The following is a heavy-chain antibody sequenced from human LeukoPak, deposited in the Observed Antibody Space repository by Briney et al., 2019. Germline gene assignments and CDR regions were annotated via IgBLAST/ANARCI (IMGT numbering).Heavy chain of an antibody. J-gene: IGHJ3*02. CDR3: ARRSLYYYDSSGYYSGDAFDI. D-gene: IGHD3-22*01. CDR1: GYTFTSYG. V-gene: IGHV1-18*01. Sequence: VASVKVSCKASGYTFTSYGSSWVRQAPGQGLEWMGWISAYNGNTNYAQKLQGRVTMTTDTSTSTAYMELRSLRSDDTAVYYCARRSLYYYDSSGYYSGDAFDIWGQGTMVTVSS. CDR2: ISAYNGNT.